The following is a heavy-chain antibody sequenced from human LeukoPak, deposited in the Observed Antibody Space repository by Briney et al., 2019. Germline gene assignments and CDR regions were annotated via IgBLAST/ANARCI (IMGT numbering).Heavy chain of an antibody. J-gene: IGHJ6*02. CDR2: IKQDGSEK. CDR1: GFTFSSYW. CDR3: ARGMGYDFWSGYYYYGMDV. Sequence: GGSLRLSCAASGFTFSSYWMSWVRQAPGKGLEWMANIKQDGSEKYYVDSVKGRFTISRDNAKNSLYLQMNSLRAEDTAVYYCARGMGYDFWSGYYYYGMDVWGQGTTVTVSS. V-gene: IGHV3-7*04. D-gene: IGHD3-3*01.